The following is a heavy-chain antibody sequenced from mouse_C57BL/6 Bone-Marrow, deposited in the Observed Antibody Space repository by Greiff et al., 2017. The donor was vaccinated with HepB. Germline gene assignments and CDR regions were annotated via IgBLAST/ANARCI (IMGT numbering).Heavy chain of an antibody. Sequence: LMKPGASVKLSCKATGYTFTGYWIEWVKQRPGHGLEWIGEILPGSGSTNYNEKFKGKATFTADTSSNTAYMQLSSLTTEDSAIYYCARRLDYGSSWRAWFAYWGQGTLVTVSA. J-gene: IGHJ3*01. CDR2: ILPGSGST. D-gene: IGHD1-1*01. CDR1: GYTFTGYW. V-gene: IGHV1-9*01. CDR3: ARRLDYGSSWRAWFAY.